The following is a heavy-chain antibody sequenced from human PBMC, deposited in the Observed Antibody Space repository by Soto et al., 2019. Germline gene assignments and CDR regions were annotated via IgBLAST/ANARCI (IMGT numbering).Heavy chain of an antibody. V-gene: IGHV1-18*01. J-gene: IGHJ6*02. Sequence: ASVKVSCKASGYTFTRYGISWVRQAPGQGLEWMGWISGYNGDTNYAQKFQDRVSMTIDTSTGTAYMELRSLTSDDTAIYYCAKNGQPPYYYYGLDVXGQGTKVT. CDR1: GYTFTRYG. CDR2: ISGYNGDT. D-gene: IGHD2-8*01. CDR3: AKNGQPPYYYYGLDV.